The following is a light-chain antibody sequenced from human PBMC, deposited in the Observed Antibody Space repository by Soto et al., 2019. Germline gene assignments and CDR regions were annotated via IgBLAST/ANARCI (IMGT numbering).Light chain of an antibody. CDR3: QQYGSSPSLT. CDR2: GAS. V-gene: IGKV3-20*01. CDR1: QSVSSSY. J-gene: IGKJ4*01. Sequence: ENRFSQSSRAPFFSPREKSTLSCQARQSVSSSYLAWYQQKPGQAPRLLIYGASSRATGIPDRFSGSGSGTDFTLTISRLEPEDFAVYYCQQYGSSPSLTFGGGTKVDIK.